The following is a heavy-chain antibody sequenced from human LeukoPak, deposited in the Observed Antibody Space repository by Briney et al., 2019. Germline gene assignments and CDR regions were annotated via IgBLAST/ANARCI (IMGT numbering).Heavy chain of an antibody. CDR1: GFKFDDYG. CDR3: AREPLTPRGDAFDI. V-gene: IGHV3-48*04. CDR2: ISSSSSTI. J-gene: IGHJ3*02. Sequence: GGSLRLSCAASGFKFDDYGMSWVRHAPGKGLEWVSYISSSSSTIYYADSVKGRFTISRDNAKNSLYLQMNSLRAEDTAVYYCAREPLTPRGDAFDIWGQGTMVTVSS. D-gene: IGHD1-14*01.